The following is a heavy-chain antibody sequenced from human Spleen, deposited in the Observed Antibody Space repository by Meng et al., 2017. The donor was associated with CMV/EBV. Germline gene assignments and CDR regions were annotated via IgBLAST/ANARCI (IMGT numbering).Heavy chain of an antibody. J-gene: IGHJ6*02. V-gene: IGHV4-59*12. CDR3: ARDSAGYSSGWSFTYYYGMDV. CDR2: VYYSGTT. D-gene: IGHD6-19*01. CDR1: GGSMTNDY. Sequence: GSLRLSCSVSGGSMTNDYWSWIRQPPGKGLDWIGYVYYSGTTNYNPSLKSRVTISVDTSKNQFSLKLSSVTAADTAVYYCARDSAGYSSGWSFTYYYGMDVWGQGTTVTVSS.